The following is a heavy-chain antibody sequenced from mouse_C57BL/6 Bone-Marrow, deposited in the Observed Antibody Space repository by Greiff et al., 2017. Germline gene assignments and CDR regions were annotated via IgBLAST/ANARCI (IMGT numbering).Heavy chain of an antibody. Sequence: QVQLKQSGPELVKPGASVKLSCKASGYTFTSYDINWVKQRPGQGLEWIGWIYPRDGSTKYNEKFKGKATLTVDTSSSTAYMERHSLTSEDSAVYFCARSGSYPLFDYWGQGTTLTVSS. J-gene: IGHJ2*01. CDR3: ARSGSYPLFDY. D-gene: IGHD6-1*01. CDR2: IYPRDGST. CDR1: GYTFTSYD. V-gene: IGHV1-85*01.